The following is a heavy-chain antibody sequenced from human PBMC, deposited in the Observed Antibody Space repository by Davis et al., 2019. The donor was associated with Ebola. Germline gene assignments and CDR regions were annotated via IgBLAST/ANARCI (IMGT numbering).Heavy chain of an antibody. CDR2: IRSKANSYAT. V-gene: IGHV3-73*01. J-gene: IGHJ4*02. Sequence: GESLKISCAASGFTFSGSAMHWVRQASGKGLEWVGRIRSKANSYATAYAVSVKGRFTISRDDSKNTAYLQMNSLKTEDTAVYYCTHTDSIAAQDYWGQGTLVTVSS. D-gene: IGHD6-6*01. CDR1: GFTFSGSA. CDR3: THTDSIAAQDY.